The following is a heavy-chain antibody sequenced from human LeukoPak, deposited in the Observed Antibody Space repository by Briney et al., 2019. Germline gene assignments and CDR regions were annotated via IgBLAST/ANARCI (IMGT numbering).Heavy chain of an antibody. CDR3: ARNAGEYSSSFGT. CDR1: GGSISSYY. CDR2: IYYSGST. Sequence: PSETLSLTCTVSGGSISSYYWSWIRQPPGKGLEWIGYIYYSGSTNYNPSLKSRVTISVDTSKNQFSLKLSSVTAADTAVYYCARNAGEYSSSFGTWGREPWSPSPQ. V-gene: IGHV4-59*12. J-gene: IGHJ5*02. D-gene: IGHD6-6*01.